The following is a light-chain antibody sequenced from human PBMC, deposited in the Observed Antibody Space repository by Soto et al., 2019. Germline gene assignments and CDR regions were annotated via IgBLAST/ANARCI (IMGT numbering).Light chain of an antibody. Sequence: QSALTQPASVSGSPGQSITISCTGTSSDVGGYNYVSWYQQHPGKAPKLTIYDVSNRPSGVSNRFSGSKSGNTALLTISGLQAEDEADYYCSSYTSSSTRVFGTGTKLTVL. J-gene: IGLJ1*01. V-gene: IGLV2-14*01. CDR2: DVS. CDR3: SSYTSSSTRV. CDR1: SSDVGGYNY.